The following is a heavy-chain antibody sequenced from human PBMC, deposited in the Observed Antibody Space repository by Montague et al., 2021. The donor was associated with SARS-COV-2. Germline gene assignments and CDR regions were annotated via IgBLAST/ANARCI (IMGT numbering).Heavy chain of an antibody. CDR3: AREYSAPRWFGEYNRYGMDV. Sequence: SLRLSCSASGFTFSSYDMHWVRQAPGKGLEWVAVISYDGSNQYYGDSXXGRFTISRDNSKNTLYLQMHSLRAEDTAVYYCAREYSAPRWFGEYNRYGMDVWGQGTTVTVSS. CDR2: ISYDGSNQ. V-gene: IGHV3-33*08. CDR1: GFTFSSYD. J-gene: IGHJ6*02. D-gene: IGHD3-10*01.